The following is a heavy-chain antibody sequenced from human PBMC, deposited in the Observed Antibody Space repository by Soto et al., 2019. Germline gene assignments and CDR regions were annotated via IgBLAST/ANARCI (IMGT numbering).Heavy chain of an antibody. CDR3: VRRGYETGWYYDQ. CDR1: GFTFYRYD. J-gene: IGHJ4*02. Sequence: EVQLLESGGGLVQPGGSLRLSCAASGFTFYRYDMFWVRQSPRRGLEWVSFISGNGGRTEYGDFVRGRFTVSRDNAENTLSLQMNSLAVEDTAVYYCVRRGYETGWYYDQWGQGTLVAVSS. D-gene: IGHD6-19*01. CDR2: ISGNGGRT. V-gene: IGHV3-23*02.